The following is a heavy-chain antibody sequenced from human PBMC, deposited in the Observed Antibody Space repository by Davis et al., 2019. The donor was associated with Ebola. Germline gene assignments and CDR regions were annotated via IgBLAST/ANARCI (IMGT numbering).Heavy chain of an antibody. Sequence: PGGSLRLSCAASGFTFSTHSLNWVRQASGKGLEWVGRIRSKANSYATAYAASVKGRFTISRDDSKNTAYLQMNSLKTEDTAVYYCTSSSPDYWGQGTLVTVSS. J-gene: IGHJ4*02. V-gene: IGHV3-73*01. CDR1: GFTFSTHS. CDR2: IRSKANSYAT. CDR3: TSSSPDY. D-gene: IGHD6-6*01.